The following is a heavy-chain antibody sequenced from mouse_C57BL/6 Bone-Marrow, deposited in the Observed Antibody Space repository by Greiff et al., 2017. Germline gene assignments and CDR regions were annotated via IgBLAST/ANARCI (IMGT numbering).Heavy chain of an antibody. CDR1: GYSITSGYD. CDR3: ARDGDYDGYFDV. V-gene: IGHV3-1*01. J-gene: IGHJ1*03. D-gene: IGHD2-4*01. Sequence: ESGPGMVKPSQSLSLTCTVTGYSITSGYDWHWIRHFPGNKLEWMGYISYSGSTNYNPSLKSRISITHDTSKNHFFLKLNSVTTEDTATYYCARDGDYDGYFDVWGTGTTVTVSS. CDR2: ISYSGST.